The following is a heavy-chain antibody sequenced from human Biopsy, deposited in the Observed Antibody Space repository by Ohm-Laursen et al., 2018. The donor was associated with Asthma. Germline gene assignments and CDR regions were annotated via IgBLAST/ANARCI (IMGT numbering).Heavy chain of an antibody. Sequence: VASVKVSCKISGYSLTGLSMHRVRQAPGQGLEWMGGHDHEEGGTVNARRFQGRVTMTEDTSTDTAYMELSSLSSDDTAVYYCASDFPKDYVRYNFQFWGQGTLVTVSS. D-gene: IGHD4-17*01. CDR2: HDHEEGGT. CDR1: GYSLTGLS. J-gene: IGHJ4*02. V-gene: IGHV1-24*01. CDR3: ASDFPKDYVRYNFQF.